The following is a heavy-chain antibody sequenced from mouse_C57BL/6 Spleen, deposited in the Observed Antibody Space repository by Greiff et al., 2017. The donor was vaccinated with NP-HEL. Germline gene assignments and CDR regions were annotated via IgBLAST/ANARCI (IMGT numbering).Heavy chain of an antibody. D-gene: IGHD2-5*01. V-gene: IGHV1-81*01. CDR2: IYPRSGNT. CDR3: ALYYSNYVRGAMDY. CDR1: GYTFTSYG. Sequence: QVQLKESGAELARPGASVKLSCKASGYTFTSYGISWVKQRTGQGLEWIGEIYPRSGNTYYNEKFKGKATLTADKSSSTAYMELRSLTSEDSAVYFCALYYSNYVRGAMDYWGQGTSVTVSS. J-gene: IGHJ4*01.